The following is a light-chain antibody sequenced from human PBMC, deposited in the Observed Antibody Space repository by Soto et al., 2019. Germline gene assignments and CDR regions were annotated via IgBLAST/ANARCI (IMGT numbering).Light chain of an antibody. Sequence: QSVLTQPPSASGTPGQRVTISCSGSSSNIGSNYVYWYQQLPGTAPKLLIYRNNQRPSGVPDRFSGSNSGTSASLAISGLRSEDEADYYCAAWDDSLSGDVFRTGTKVTAL. CDR3: AAWDDSLSGDV. J-gene: IGLJ1*01. CDR1: SSNIGSNY. CDR2: RNN. V-gene: IGLV1-47*01.